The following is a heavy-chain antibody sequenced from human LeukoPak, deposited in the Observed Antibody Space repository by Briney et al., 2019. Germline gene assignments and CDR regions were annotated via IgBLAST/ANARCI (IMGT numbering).Heavy chain of an antibody. J-gene: IGHJ4*02. CDR2: IHYSGNT. V-gene: IGHV4-39*01. CDR1: XGXXXXXXXX. D-gene: IGHD3-3*01. CDR3: ARLGAGPTYYDFWSGYSSFYFDY. Sequence: EXXXLXXTVXXGXXXXXXXXXGXIRQPPGXGXEXIGGIHYSGNTYYNPSLKSRVTISIDTSKNQFSLKLSSVTAADTAVYYCARLGAGPTYYDFWSGYSSFYFDYWGQGTLVTVSS.